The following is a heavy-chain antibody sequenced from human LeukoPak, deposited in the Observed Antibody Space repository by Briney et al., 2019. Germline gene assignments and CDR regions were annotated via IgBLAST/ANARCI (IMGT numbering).Heavy chain of an antibody. Sequence: SETLSLTCTVSGGSISSSSYYWGWLRQPPGKGLEWIGSIYYSGSTYYNPSLKSRVTISVDTSKNQFSLKLSSVTAADTAVYYCARTVVTPNAFDIWGQGTMVTVSS. D-gene: IGHD4-23*01. J-gene: IGHJ3*02. CDR3: ARTVVTPNAFDI. V-gene: IGHV4-39*07. CDR2: IYYSGST. CDR1: GGSISSSSYY.